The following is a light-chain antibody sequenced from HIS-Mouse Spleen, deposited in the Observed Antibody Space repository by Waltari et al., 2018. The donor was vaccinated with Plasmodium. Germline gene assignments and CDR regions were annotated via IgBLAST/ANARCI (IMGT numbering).Light chain of an antibody. CDR3: YSTDSSGNHRV. V-gene: IGLV3-10*01. Sequence: SYELTQPPSVSVSPGQTARITCSGDALPKKYAYWYQQKSGQAPVLANDEDSKRPSGIPERFSGSSSGTMATLSISGAQVEDEADYYCYSTDSSGNHRVFGGGTKLTVL. CDR1: ALPKKY. CDR2: EDS. J-gene: IGLJ3*02.